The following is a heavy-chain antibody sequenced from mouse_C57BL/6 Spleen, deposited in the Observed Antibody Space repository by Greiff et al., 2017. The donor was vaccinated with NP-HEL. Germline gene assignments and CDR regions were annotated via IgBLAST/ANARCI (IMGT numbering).Heavy chain of an antibody. CDR2: ISDGGSYT. CDR3: AREGEGYYSNYLLDY. D-gene: IGHD2-5*01. V-gene: IGHV5-4*01. J-gene: IGHJ2*01. CDR1: GFTFSSYA. Sequence: EVKLVESGGGLVKPGGSLKLSCAASGFTFSSYAMSWVRQTPEKRLEWVATISDGGSYTYYPDNVKGRFTISRDNAKNNLYLQMSHLKSEDTAMYYCAREGEGYYSNYLLDYWGQGTTLTVSS.